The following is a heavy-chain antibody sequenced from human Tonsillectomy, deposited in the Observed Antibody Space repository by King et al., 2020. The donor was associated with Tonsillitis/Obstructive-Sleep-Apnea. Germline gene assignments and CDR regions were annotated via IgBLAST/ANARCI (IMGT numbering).Heavy chain of an antibody. V-gene: IGHV1-18*01. J-gene: IGHJ5*02. D-gene: IGHD2-2*01. CDR3: ARAYCSSTSCHANWFDP. CDR1: GYTFTSYG. CDR2: LSAYNGNT. Sequence: VQLVESGAEVKKPGASVKVSCKASGYTFTSYGISWVRQAPGQGLEWRGWLSAYNGNTNNAQKPQGRVTMTTDTSTSTAYMELRSLRSDDTAVYYCARAYCSSTSCHANWFDPWGQGTLVTVSS.